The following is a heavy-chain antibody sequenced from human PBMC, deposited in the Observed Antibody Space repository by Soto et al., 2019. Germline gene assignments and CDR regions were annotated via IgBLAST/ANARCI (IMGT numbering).Heavy chain of an antibody. CDR3: ARDMDV. CDR1: GFTFSSYA. Sequence: GGSLRLSCAASGFTFSSYAMHWVRQAPGKGLEWVAVISYDGSNKYYADSVKGRFTISRDNSKNTLYLQMNSLRAEDTAVYYCARDMDVWGQGTTVTVSS. CDR2: ISYDGSNK. J-gene: IGHJ6*02. V-gene: IGHV3-30-3*01.